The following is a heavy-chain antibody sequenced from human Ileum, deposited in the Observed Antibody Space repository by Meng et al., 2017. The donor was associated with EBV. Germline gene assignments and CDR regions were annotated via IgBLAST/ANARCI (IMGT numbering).Heavy chain of an antibody. D-gene: IGHD1-14*01. CDR3: ARDPTGGEDHQRV. CDR2: IYHSGIT. Sequence: QVLLQASGPGLVKPSGTLSLTCAVSDGSISRSNWWSWVRQPPGKGLEWIGKIYHSGITIYNPSLKSRVTMSVDNSKNQFSLKLNSMTAADTAVYYCARDPTGGEDHQRVWGQGTLVTVSS. V-gene: IGHV4-4*02. CDR1: DGSISRSNW. J-gene: IGHJ4*02.